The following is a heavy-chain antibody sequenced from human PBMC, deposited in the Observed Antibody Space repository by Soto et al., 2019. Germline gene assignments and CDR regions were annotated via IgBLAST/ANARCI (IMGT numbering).Heavy chain of an antibody. Sequence: ASVKVSCKASGYTFTSYGIRWVRQAPGQGLEWMGWISAYNGNTNYAPKLQGRVTMTTAKSTSTAYMELRSLRSDDTAVYYCARDCDFWSSYYLSSRPDYWGQGTLVTVSS. V-gene: IGHV1-18*01. CDR1: GYTFTSYG. CDR2: ISAYNGNT. D-gene: IGHD3-3*01. J-gene: IGHJ4*02. CDR3: ARDCDFWSSYYLSSRPDY.